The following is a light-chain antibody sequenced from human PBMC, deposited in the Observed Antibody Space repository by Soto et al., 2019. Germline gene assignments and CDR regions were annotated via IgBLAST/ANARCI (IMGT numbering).Light chain of an antibody. V-gene: IGLV2-14*01. Sequence: QSALTQPASVSGSPGQSITISCTGTNSDVGFYNYVSWYQLHPGKAPKLIIYDVTNRPSGVSHRFSGSKSGNTASLTISGLLPEDEADYYCSSYTTRTTVVFGGGTKVTVL. CDR1: NSDVGFYNY. J-gene: IGLJ2*01. CDR2: DVT. CDR3: SSYTTRTTVV.